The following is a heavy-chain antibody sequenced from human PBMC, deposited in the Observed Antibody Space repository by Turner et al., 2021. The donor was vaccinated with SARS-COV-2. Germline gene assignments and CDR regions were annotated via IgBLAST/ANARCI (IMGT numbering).Heavy chain of an antibody. CDR2: IYSGGST. CDR1: GLTVSSNY. V-gene: IGHV3-66*01. D-gene: IGHD3-10*01. Sequence: EAQPVASGGGLGRPGGTLRPSCAASGLTVSSNYMSWGRQVGGKGLGWVSVIYSGGSTYYADSVKGRFTIFGDNSKNMLYLQMTGLSAEDTAVYYCAGFGGYRGDFDSWGQGTLVTVSS. CDR3: AGFGGYRGDFDS. J-gene: IGHJ4*02.